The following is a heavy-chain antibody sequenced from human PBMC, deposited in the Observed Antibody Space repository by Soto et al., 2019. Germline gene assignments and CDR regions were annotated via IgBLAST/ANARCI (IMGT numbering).Heavy chain of an antibody. Sequence: ASVKVSCKASGYTFTSYDINWVRQATGQGLEWMGWMNPNSGNTGYAQKFQGRVTMTRNTSISTAYMEMSSLRSEDTAVYYCAGQYSYGMNWFDPWGQGTLVTVS. V-gene: IGHV1-8*01. CDR2: MNPNSGNT. D-gene: IGHD5-18*01. CDR1: GYTFTSYD. CDR3: AGQYSYGMNWFDP. J-gene: IGHJ5*02.